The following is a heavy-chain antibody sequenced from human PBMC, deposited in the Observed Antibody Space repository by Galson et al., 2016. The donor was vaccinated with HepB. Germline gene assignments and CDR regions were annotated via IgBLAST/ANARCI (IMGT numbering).Heavy chain of an antibody. CDR2: IYYSGRT. CDR3: ARDDSGGWYGFHYGMDV. J-gene: IGHJ6*02. D-gene: IGHD6-19*01. Sequence: SETLSLTCTVSGASISGYYLSWIRQPPGKGLEWIGYIYYSGRTNYNPSLKSRATISVDTSKNRFSLKLSSVTAADTAVYYCARDDSGGWYGFHYGMDVWGQGTTVTVSS. CDR1: GASISGYY. V-gene: IGHV4-59*01.